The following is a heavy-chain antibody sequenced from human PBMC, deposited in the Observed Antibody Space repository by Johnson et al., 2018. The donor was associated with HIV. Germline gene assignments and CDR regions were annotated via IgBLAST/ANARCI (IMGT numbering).Heavy chain of an antibody. CDR1: GFTFSSYG. CDR3: AIIAVAVSGDAFDI. Sequence: QVQLVESGGGLVQPGGSLRLSCAASGFTFSSYGMHWVRQAPGKGLEWVAFIRYDGSNKYYADSVKGRFTISRDKSKNTLYLQMNSLRAEDTAVYYCAIIAVAVSGDAFDIWGQGTMVTVSS. V-gene: IGHV3-30*02. D-gene: IGHD6-19*01. J-gene: IGHJ3*02. CDR2: IRYDGSNK.